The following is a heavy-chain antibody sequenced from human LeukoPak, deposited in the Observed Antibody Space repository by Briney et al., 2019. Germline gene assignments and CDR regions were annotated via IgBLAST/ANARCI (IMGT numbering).Heavy chain of an antibody. V-gene: IGHV1-2*02. Sequence: ASVKVSCKASGYTFTSYAMNWVRQAPGQGLEWMGWINPNSGGTNYAQKFQGRVTMTRDTSISTAYMELSRLRSDDTAVYYCARDPTSYGYPDYWGQGTLVTVSS. CDR3: ARDPTSYGYPDY. CDR1: GYTFTSYA. D-gene: IGHD5-18*01. CDR2: INPNSGGT. J-gene: IGHJ4*02.